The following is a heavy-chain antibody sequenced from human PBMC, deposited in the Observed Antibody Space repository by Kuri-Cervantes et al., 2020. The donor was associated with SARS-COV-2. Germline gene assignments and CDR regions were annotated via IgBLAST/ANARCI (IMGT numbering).Heavy chain of an antibody. CDR1: GESFIGYY. V-gene: IGHV4-34*01. CDR2: INHSGST. J-gene: IGHJ4*02. D-gene: IGHD1-1*01. Sequence: SETLSLTCAVYGESFIGYYWSWVRQPPGKGLEWIGDINHSGSTNYNPSPKSRVTISLDTSTNQFSLKLSSVTAADTAVYYCARLLDIGGGDYWGQGTLVTVSS. CDR3: ARLLDIGGGDY.